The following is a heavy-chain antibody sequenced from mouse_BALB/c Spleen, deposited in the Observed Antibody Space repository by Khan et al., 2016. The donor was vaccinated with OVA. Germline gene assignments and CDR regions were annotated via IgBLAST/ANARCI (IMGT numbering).Heavy chain of an antibody. CDR2: INTYTGEP. D-gene: IGHD1-3*01. CDR3: ASSGYWYFDE. CDR1: GYTLTNYG. J-gene: IGHJ1*01. Sequence: QIQLVQSGPELKTPGETVKISCKASGYTLTNYGMNWVKQAPGKGLKWMGWINTYTGEPTYADDFKGRFAFSLETYASTAYLQISNLKNEDTGTYVGASSGYWYFDEWGAGTTVTVAS. V-gene: IGHV9-3-1*01.